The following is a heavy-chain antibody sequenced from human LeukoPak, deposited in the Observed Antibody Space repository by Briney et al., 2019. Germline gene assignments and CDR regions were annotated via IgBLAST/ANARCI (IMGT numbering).Heavy chain of an antibody. Sequence: GGSLRLSCAASGFTFNSYAMSWVRQAPGKGLEWVSAISGSGGSTYYADSVKGRFTISRDKSKNTLYLQMNSLRAEDTAVNYCAKADGSTLYSSGWYKGYWGQGTLVTVSS. CDR1: GFTFNSYA. CDR3: AKADGSTLYSSGWYKGY. J-gene: IGHJ4*02. V-gene: IGHV3-23*01. D-gene: IGHD6-19*01. CDR2: ISGSGGST.